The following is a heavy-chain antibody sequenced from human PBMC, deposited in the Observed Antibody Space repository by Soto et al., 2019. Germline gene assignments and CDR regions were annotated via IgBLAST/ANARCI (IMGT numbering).Heavy chain of an antibody. CDR3: ARCSGGSCYSESAFDI. CDR1: GYTFTSYY. D-gene: IGHD2-15*01. J-gene: IGHJ3*02. V-gene: IGHV1-46*01. CDR2: INPSDGST. Sequence: ASVKVSCKASGYTFTSYYMHWVRQAPGQGLEWKGIINPSDGSTSYAQKFQGRVTMTRDTSTSTVYMELSSLRSEDTAVYYCARCSGGSCYSESAFDIWGQGTMVTVSS.